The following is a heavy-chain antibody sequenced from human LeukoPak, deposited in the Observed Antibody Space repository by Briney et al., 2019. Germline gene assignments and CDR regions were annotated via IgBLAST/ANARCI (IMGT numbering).Heavy chain of an antibody. V-gene: IGHV3-7*04. D-gene: IGHD3-10*01. J-gene: IGHJ3*02. CDR1: GFTFSSYW. CDR2: IKQDGSEK. Sequence: GGSLRLSCAASGFTFSSYWMSWVRQAPGKGLEWAANIKQDGSEKYYVDSVKGRFTISRDNAKNSLYLQMNSLRAEDTAVYYCARDDDGSGSYYTDAFDIWGQGTLVTVSS. CDR3: ARDDDGSGSYYTDAFDI.